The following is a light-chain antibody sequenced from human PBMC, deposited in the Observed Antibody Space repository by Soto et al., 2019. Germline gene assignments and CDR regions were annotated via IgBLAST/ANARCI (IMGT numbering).Light chain of an antibody. CDR2: DAS. V-gene: IGKV3-11*01. CDR3: QEYNTWPWT. CDR1: QSVSSY. J-gene: IGKJ1*01. Sequence: EIVLTQSPGTLSLSPGERATLSCRASQSVSSYLAWYLQKPGQAPRLLIYDASNRATGIPARFTGSGSGTEFILTITSLQSEDSAVYYCQEYNTWPWTFGQGTKVDIK.